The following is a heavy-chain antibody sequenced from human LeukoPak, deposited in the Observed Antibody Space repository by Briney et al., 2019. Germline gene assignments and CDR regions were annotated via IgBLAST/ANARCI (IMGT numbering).Heavy chain of an antibody. CDR2: ISSSSSTI. D-gene: IGHD3-16*01. CDR3: AKSMGELSPDDAFDI. J-gene: IGHJ3*02. V-gene: IGHV3-48*01. Sequence: PGGSLRLSCAASGFTFSSYSMNWVRQAPGKGLEWVSYISSSSSTIYYADSVKGRFTISRDNSKNTLYLQMNSLRAEDTAVYYCAKSMGELSPDDAFDIWGQGTMVTVSS. CDR1: GFTFSSYS.